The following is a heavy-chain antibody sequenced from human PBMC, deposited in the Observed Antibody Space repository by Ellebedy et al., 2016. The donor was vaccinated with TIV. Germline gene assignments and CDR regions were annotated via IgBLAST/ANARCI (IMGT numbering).Heavy chain of an antibody. J-gene: IGHJ4*02. CDR1: GYTFTSYG. CDR3: ARGPRIAAAGTRRAYYFDY. CDR2: ISAYNGNT. D-gene: IGHD6-13*01. Sequence: ASVKVSCXASGYTFTSYGISWVRQAPGQGLEWMGWISAYNGNTNYAQKLQGRVTMTRNTSISTVYMELSSLRSEDTAVYYCARGPRIAAAGTRRAYYFDYWGQGTLVTVSS. V-gene: IGHV1-18*01.